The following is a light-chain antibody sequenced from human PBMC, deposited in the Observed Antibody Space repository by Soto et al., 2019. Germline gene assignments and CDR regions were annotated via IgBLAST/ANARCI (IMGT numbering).Light chain of an antibody. CDR1: QSIHSNY. V-gene: IGKV3-20*01. CDR3: QQYDSPPGSPST. J-gene: IGKJ2*01. Sequence: EIVLTQSPGTLSLSQGDRAILSCRASQSIHSNYFAWYQQRPGQAPRLLIYDTSRRATGIPDRFSCSGSGTDFSLTISRVEPEDFAVYYCQQYDSPPGSPSTFGQGTKVEIK. CDR2: DTS.